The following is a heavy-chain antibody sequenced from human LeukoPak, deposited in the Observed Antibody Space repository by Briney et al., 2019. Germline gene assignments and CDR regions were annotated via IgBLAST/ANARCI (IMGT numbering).Heavy chain of an antibody. CDR1: TGSINNHY. D-gene: IGHD3-3*02. CDR2: IHTSGGA. J-gene: IGHJ3*02. CDR3: ARVGAFQGDGFDI. V-gene: IGHV4-4*07. Sequence: PSETLSLTCTVSTGSINNHYWSWIRQPAGKGLEWIGRIHTSGGANYNPSLWSRVTMSVDTSKNQFSLRVTSVTAADTAAYYCARVGAFQGDGFDIWGQGAMVTVSS.